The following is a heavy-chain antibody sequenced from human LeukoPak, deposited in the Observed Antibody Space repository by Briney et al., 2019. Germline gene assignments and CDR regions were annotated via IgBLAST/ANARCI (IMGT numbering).Heavy chain of an antibody. V-gene: IGHV4-34*01. Sequence: TETLSLTCAVYGGSFSGYYWSWIRRPPGKGLEWIGEINHSGSTNYNPSLKSRVTISVDTSKNQFSLKLSSVTAADTAVYYCASSSSSWLPFDYWGQGTLVTVSS. J-gene: IGHJ4*02. CDR2: INHSGST. D-gene: IGHD6-13*01. CDR3: ASSSSSWLPFDY. CDR1: GGSFSGYY.